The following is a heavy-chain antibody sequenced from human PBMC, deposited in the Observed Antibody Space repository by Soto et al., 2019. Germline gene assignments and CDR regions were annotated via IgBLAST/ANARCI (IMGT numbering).Heavy chain of an antibody. V-gene: IGHV3-23*01. D-gene: IGHD2-15*01. J-gene: IGHJ4*02. CDR2: ISGGGSGA. CDR3: AIDLWWYTH. CDR1: GFTFSDHA. Sequence: EVQLLESGGGLVQPGGSLRLSCTASGFTFSDHAMTWVRQAPGKGLEWLSGISGGGSGAYYADSVKGRFTVSRANSNNTPFLQMDSLRVEDTAVYYCAIDLWWYTHWGQGTLATVSS.